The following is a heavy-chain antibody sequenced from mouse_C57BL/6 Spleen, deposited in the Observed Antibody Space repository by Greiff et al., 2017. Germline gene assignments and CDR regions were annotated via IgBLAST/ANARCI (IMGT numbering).Heavy chain of an antibody. J-gene: IGHJ2*01. D-gene: IGHD3-2*02. Sequence: QVQLQQSGAELARPGASVKMSCKASGYTFTSYTMHWVKQRPGQGLEWIGYINPSSGYTKYNQKFKDKATLTADKSASTAYMQLSSLTSEDSAVYYCARDLDSSIDYWGQGTTLTVSS. V-gene: IGHV1-4*01. CDR1: GYTFTSYT. CDR2: INPSSGYT. CDR3: ARDLDSSIDY.